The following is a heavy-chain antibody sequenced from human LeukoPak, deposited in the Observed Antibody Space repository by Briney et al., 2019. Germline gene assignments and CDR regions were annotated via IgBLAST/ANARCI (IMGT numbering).Heavy chain of an antibody. CDR3: ARDPSSSSSVGGYLDY. Sequence: GGSLRLSCAASGFIFSDYYVTWIRQAPGKGLEWVSAISGSGGSTYYADSVKGRFTISRDNSKNTVYLQMNSLRAEDTAVYYCARDPSSSSSVGGYLDYWGQGTLVTVSS. D-gene: IGHD6-6*01. J-gene: IGHJ4*02. V-gene: IGHV3-23*01. CDR1: GFIFSDYY. CDR2: ISGSGGST.